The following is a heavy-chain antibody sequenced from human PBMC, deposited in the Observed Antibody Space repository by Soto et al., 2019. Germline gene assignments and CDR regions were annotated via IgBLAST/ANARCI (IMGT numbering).Heavy chain of an antibody. Sequence: QVQLVESGGALVKPGGSLRLSCVASGFTFSDYYMTWIRQAPGKGLKCLSYISSRGSTIYYADSVKGRFTISRDNAKNTLYLQMNSLRAEDTAVYYCARDPVEVAGGDRWGQGTLVTVSS. J-gene: IGHJ5*02. CDR1: GFTFSDYY. V-gene: IGHV3-11*01. D-gene: IGHD6-19*01. CDR3: ARDPVEVAGGDR. CDR2: ISSRGSTI.